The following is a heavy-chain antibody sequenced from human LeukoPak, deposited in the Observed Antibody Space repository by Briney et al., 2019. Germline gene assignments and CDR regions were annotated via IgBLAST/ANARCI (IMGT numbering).Heavy chain of an antibody. CDR3: ARAMVRGVITLWFDP. D-gene: IGHD3-10*01. CDR1: GYTFTSYG. CDR2: ISAYNGNT. V-gene: IGHV1-18*04. J-gene: IGHJ5*02. Sequence: ASVKVSCKASGYTFTSYGISWVRQAPGQGLEWMGWISAYNGNTNYAQKLQGRVTMTTDTSTSTAYMELRSLRSDDTAVYYCARAMVRGVITLWFDPWSQGTLVTVSS.